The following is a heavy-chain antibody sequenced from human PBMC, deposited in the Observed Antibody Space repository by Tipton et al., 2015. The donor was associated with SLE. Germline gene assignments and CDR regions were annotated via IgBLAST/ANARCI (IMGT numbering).Heavy chain of an antibody. D-gene: IGHD2-21*01. CDR3: ARAVGCGADCRRYYFYMDV. V-gene: IGHV3-33*08. J-gene: IGHJ6*03. CDR2: IWYDGSKK. CDR1: GMNLRDYG. Sequence: SLRLSCSASGMNLRDYGLHWVRQAPGKGLEWVAVIWYDGSKKNYAESVKGRFRISRDNSKNTVNLQMDSLRVDDTAVYYCARAVGCGADCRRYYFYMDVWGKGTTVTVSS.